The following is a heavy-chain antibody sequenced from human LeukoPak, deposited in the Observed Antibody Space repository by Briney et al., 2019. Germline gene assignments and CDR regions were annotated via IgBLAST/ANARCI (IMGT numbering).Heavy chain of an antibody. D-gene: IGHD3-3*01. J-gene: IGHJ6*03. V-gene: IGHV1-69*05. CDR1: GGTFSSYA. CDR3: ARGGRNDFWSGRYYYYYMDV. Sequence: ASVKVSCKASGGTFSSYAISWVRQAPGQGLEWMGGIIPIFGTANYAQKFQGRVTITTDESTSTAYMELSSLRSEDTAVYYCARGGRNDFWSGRYYYYYMDVWGKGTTVTVYS. CDR2: IIPIFGTA.